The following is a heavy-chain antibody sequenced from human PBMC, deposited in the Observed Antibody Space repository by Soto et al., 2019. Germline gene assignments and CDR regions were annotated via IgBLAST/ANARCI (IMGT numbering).Heavy chain of an antibody. CDR3: ARESGDNWDYEAY. J-gene: IGHJ4*02. CDR2: IYTSGNT. V-gene: IGHV4-4*07. Sequence: SETLSLTCTVSGGSISSYHWSWIRQSAGKGLEWIGRIYTSGNTHYNPSLKSRVTVSIDTSKNQFFLTVNSVTAADSAVYYCARESGDNWDYEAYWGQGTPVTASS. CDR1: GGSISSYH. D-gene: IGHD1-7*01.